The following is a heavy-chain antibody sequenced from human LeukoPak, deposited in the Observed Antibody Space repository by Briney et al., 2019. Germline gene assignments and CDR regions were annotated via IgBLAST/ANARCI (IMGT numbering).Heavy chain of an antibody. D-gene: IGHD3-10*01. CDR3: ARGRYYGSGSPPLVDY. J-gene: IGHJ4*02. CDR2: IWYDGSNK. CDR1: GFTFSSYG. V-gene: IGHV3-33*01. Sequence: GRSLRLSCAASGFTFSSYGMHWVRQAPGKGLEWVAVIWYDGSNKYYADSVKGRFTISRDNSKNTLYLQMNSLRAEDTAVYYCARGRYYGSGSPPLVDYWGQGTLVTVSS.